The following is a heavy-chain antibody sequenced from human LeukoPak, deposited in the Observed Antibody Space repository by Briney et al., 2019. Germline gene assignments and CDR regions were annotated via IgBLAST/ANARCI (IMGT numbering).Heavy chain of an antibody. CDR3: ARDLGYYSDSSGYSDAFDI. CDR2: ISAYNGNT. J-gene: IGHJ3*02. Sequence: ASVKVSCKASGYTFTSYGISWVRQAPGQGLEWMGWISAYNGNTNYAQMLQGRVTMTTDTSTSTAYMELRSLRSDDTAVYYCARDLGYYSDSSGYSDAFDIWGQGTMVTVSS. V-gene: IGHV1-18*01. CDR1: GYTFTSYG. D-gene: IGHD3-22*01.